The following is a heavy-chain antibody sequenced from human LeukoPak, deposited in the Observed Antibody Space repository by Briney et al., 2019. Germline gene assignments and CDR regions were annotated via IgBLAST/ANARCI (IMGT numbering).Heavy chain of an antibody. D-gene: IGHD2-15*01. J-gene: IGHJ6*04. V-gene: IGHV4-59*11. CDR2: IYYSGST. Sequence: SETLSLTCTVSGGSISSHYWSWIRQPPGKGLEWIGYIYYSGSTNYNPSLKSRVTISVDTSKNQFSLKLSSVTAADTAVYYCARAGCSGGSCYTPSAYGMDVWGKGTTVTVSS. CDR3: ARAGCSGGSCYTPSAYGMDV. CDR1: GGSISSHY.